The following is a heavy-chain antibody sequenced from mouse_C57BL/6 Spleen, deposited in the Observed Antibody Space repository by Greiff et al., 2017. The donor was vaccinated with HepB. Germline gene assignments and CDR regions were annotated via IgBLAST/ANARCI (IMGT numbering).Heavy chain of an antibody. CDR3: ARDGTEGYFDY. Sequence: DVMLVESGGGLVKPGGSLKLSCAASGFTFSDYGMHWVRQAPEKGLEWVAYISSGSSTIYYADTVKGRFTISRDNAKNTLFLQMTSLRSEDTAMYYCARDGTEGYFDYWGQGTTLTVSS. CDR1: GFTFSDYG. J-gene: IGHJ2*01. D-gene: IGHD2-1*01. V-gene: IGHV5-17*01. CDR2: ISSGSSTI.